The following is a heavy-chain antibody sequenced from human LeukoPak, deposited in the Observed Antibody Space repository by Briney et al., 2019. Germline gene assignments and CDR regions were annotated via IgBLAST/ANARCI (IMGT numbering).Heavy chain of an antibody. CDR1: GFTFSSYG. CDR3: AKTYGGGYYGMDV. D-gene: IGHD4-23*01. Sequence: RGSLRLSCAASGFTFSSYGMHWVRQAPGKGLEWVVVISYDGSNKYYADSVKGRFTISRDNSKNTLYLQMNSLRAEDTAVYYCAKTYGGGYYGMDVWGQGTTVTVSS. V-gene: IGHV3-30*18. CDR2: ISYDGSNK. J-gene: IGHJ6*02.